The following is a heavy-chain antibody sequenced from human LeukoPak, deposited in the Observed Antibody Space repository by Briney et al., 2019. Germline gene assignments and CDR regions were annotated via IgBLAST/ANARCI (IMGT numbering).Heavy chain of an antibody. CDR3: ARDGYKFYYYYGMDV. V-gene: IGHV3-74*01. J-gene: IGHJ6*02. D-gene: IGHD5-12*01. CDR2: INSDGSGT. CDR1: GFTFSSYW. Sequence: QSGGSLRLSCAASGFTFSSYWMHWVRQAPGKGLVWVSRINSDGSGTSYADSVKGRFTISRDNAKNTLYLQMNSLRAEDTAVYYCARDGYKFYYYYGMDVWGQGTTVTVSS.